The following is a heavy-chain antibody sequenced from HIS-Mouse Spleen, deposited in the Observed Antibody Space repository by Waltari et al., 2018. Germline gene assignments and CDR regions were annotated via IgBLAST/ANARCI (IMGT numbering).Heavy chain of an antibody. D-gene: IGHD6-13*01. V-gene: IGHV4-39*07. CDR1: GGSISSSSYY. Sequence: QLQLQESGPGLVKPSETLSLTCTVSGGSISSSSYYWGWIRQPPGKGLEWIGSIYYSSSTYYNPSIKSRVTRSVDTSKHQFSLKLSSVTAADTAVYYCAREIPYSSSWYDWYFDLWGRGTLVTVSS. CDR2: IYYSSST. CDR3: AREIPYSSSWYDWYFDL. J-gene: IGHJ2*01.